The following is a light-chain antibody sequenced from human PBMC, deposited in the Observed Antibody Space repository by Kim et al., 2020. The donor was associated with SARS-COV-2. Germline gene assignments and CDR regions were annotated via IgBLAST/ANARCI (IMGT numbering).Light chain of an antibody. J-gene: IGKJ2*01. CDR2: AAS. Sequence: SASIGDRVSFSCRASDVITTFLNWYQQKPGKAPTLLISAASKLQTGVPSRFSGSASGTEFTLTISSLQPEDFATYYCQQSYATPYTFGQGTKLEI. V-gene: IGKV1-39*01. CDR3: QQSYATPYT. CDR1: DVITTF.